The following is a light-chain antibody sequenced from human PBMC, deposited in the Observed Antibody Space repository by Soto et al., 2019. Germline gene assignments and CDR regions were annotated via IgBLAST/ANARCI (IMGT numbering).Light chain of an antibody. CDR2: DAS. V-gene: IGKV3-11*01. CDR3: QQHSSRPLA. Sequence: EIVMTQSPATLSVSPGERATLSCRASQSVYSYVAWYQQKPGQAPRLLIYDASNRATGIPARFSGSGSGTDCSVSIGSPQPEDHAVQFIQQHSSRPLAFGGGTKVDIK. CDR1: QSVYSY. J-gene: IGKJ4*02.